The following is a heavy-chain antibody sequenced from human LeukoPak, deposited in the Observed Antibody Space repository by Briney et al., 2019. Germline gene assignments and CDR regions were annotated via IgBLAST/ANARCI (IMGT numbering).Heavy chain of an antibody. CDR2: INPNSGGT. CDR1: GYTFTGYY. D-gene: IGHD3-22*01. CDR3: AREGGAYYYDSSGYYYPH. J-gene: IGHJ4*02. Sequence: GASVKVSCKASGYTFTGYYMHWVRQAPGQGLEWMGWINPNSGGTNYAQKFQGRVTMTRDTSISTAYMELSGLRSDDTAVYYCAREGGAYYYDSSGYYYPHWGQGTLVTVSS. V-gene: IGHV1-2*02.